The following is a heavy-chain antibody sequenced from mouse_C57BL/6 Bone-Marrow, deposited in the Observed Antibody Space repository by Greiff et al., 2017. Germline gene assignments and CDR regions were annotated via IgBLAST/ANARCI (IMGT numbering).Heavy chain of an antibody. V-gene: IGHV1-85*01. CDR1: GYTFTSYD. CDR2: ISPRDGST. J-gene: IGHJ2*01. D-gene: IGHD4-1*01. Sequence: VKLVESGPELVKPGASVKLSCKASGYTFTSYDINWVKQRPGQGLEWIGWISPRDGSTKYNERFKGKATLTVDTSSSTAYMELHSLTSEDSAVYFCALTGTYYFDYWGQGTTLTVSS. CDR3: ALTGTYYFDY.